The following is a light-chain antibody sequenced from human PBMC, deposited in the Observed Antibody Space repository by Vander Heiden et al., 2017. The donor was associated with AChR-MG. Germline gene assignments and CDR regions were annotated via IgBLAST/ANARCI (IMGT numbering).Light chain of an antibody. V-gene: IGLV2-14*01. J-gene: IGLJ2*01. CDR2: EVS. CDR3: SSYTSSSTLV. Sequence: QSALTQPASVSGAPGQSITISCTGTSSDVCGYNYDSWYQQHPGKAPKLMIYEVSNRPSGVSNRFSGSKSGNTASLTISGLQAEDEADYYCSSYTSSSTLVFGGGTKLTVL. CDR1: SSDVCGYNY.